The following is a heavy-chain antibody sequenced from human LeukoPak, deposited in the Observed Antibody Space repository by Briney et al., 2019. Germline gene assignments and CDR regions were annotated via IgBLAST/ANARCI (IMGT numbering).Heavy chain of an antibody. Sequence: PGGSLRLSCAATGFTFSSYWMSWVRQAPGKGLEWVANIKQDGSEKYYVDSVKGRFTISRDNAKNSLYLQMNSLRAEDTAVYYCATPPWGTIQEFDYWGQGTLVTVSS. J-gene: IGHJ4*02. V-gene: IGHV3-7*01. CDR2: IKQDGSEK. D-gene: IGHD3-16*01. CDR1: GFTFSSYW. CDR3: ATPPWGTIQEFDY.